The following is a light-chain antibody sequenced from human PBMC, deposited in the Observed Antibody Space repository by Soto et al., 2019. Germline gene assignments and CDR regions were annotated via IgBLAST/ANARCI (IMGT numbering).Light chain of an antibody. J-gene: IGKJ5*01. V-gene: IGKV3-15*01. CDR3: QQRSNWPRIT. CDR1: QNIKSN. Sequence: EIVMTHSPATLSVPPGERATLSCRAAQNIKSNLAWYQQKPGQAPRLLIYGASTRATGVPGRVSGSGSGTEFTVSIGSLEPEDFAVYYCQQRSNWPRITLVQGTRLEIK. CDR2: GAS.